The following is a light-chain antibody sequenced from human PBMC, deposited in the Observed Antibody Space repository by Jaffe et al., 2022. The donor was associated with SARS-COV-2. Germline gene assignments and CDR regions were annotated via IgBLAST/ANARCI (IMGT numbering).Light chain of an antibody. CDR2: KAS. CDR1: QSISSW. J-gene: IGKJ1*01. Sequence: DIQMTQSPSTLSASLGDRVTITCRASQSISSWLTWYQQKPGEAPKLLIYKASSLGSGVPSRFSGSGSGTEFTLTISSLQPDDFATYYCQQYKTFPWTFGQGTRVEIK. CDR3: QQYKTFPWT. V-gene: IGKV1-5*03.